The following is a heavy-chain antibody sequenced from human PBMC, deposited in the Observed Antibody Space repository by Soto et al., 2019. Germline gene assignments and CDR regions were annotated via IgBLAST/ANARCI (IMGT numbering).Heavy chain of an antibody. J-gene: IGHJ6*02. Sequence: GGSLRLSCAVSGSTLSNDWMHWVRQAPGKGLVWVSHINSDGSSTNYADFVKGRFTIARDNAKNTVYLQMNSLRAEDTAVYYRARDRSYSLDVWGQGTTVPVSS. CDR1: GSTLSNDW. CDR2: INSDGSST. CDR3: ARDRSYSLDV. V-gene: IGHV3-74*01.